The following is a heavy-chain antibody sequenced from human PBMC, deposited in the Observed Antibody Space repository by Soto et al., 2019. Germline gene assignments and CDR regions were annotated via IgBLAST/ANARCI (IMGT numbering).Heavy chain of an antibody. CDR1: GFSFSDYW. Sequence: GGSLRLSCAASGFSFSDYWMSWVRQAPGKGLEWVANVKQDGSERYYVDSVKGRFTISRDKAKNSLYLQMNSLRAEDTAVYYCARERVVVPATIFYYYALDVWGQGTTVTVSS. V-gene: IGHV3-7*05. CDR2: VKQDGSER. J-gene: IGHJ6*02. D-gene: IGHD2-15*01. CDR3: ARERVVVPATIFYYYALDV.